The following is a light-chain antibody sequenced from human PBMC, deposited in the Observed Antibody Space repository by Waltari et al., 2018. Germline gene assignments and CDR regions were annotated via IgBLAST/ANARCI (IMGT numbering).Light chain of an antibody. CDR2: DVS. V-gene: IGLV2-14*03. Sequence: QSALTQPASVSGSPGQSITISCTGTSSDVGGYNYVSWYQQHPGKAPKLMIDDVSNRPSGVSNRISGSKSGTTASLTISGLLPEDEADYYCSSYTSSSSPVLFGGGTKLTVL. J-gene: IGLJ2*01. CDR1: SSDVGGYNY. CDR3: SSYTSSSSPVL.